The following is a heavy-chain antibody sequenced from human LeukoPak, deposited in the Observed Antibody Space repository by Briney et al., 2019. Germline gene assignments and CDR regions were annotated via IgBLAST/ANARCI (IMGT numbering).Heavy chain of an antibody. CDR3: ASQGSGTYDP. CDR1: GGSIRSSYYY. J-gene: IGHJ5*02. V-gene: IGHV4-39*07. D-gene: IGHD3-10*01. CDR2: IYDSGST. Sequence: SETLSLTCTVSGGSIRSSYYYWGWIRQPPGKGLEWIGSIYDSGSTYYNPSLKSRVTISVDTSKNQFSLKLSSVTAADTAVYYCASQGSGTYDPWGQGTLVTVSS.